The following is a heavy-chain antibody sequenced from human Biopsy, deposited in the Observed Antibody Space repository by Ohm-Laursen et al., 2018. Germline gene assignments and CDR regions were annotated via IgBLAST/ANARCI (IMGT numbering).Heavy chain of an antibody. J-gene: IGHJ6*02. Sequence: SETLSLTCSVSGGSVSSSNYYWNWLRQTPGKGLVWIGYIYNTERTNYNPSLKTRVTISLDTSKNQFSLELSSVIPSDTAVYDCAIDRVPRRGVMPVYYYGMDVWGQGTTVTVSS. D-gene: IGHD2-21*01. CDR2: IYNTERT. V-gene: IGHV4-61*01. CDR1: GGSVSSSNYY. CDR3: AIDRVPRRGVMPVYYYGMDV.